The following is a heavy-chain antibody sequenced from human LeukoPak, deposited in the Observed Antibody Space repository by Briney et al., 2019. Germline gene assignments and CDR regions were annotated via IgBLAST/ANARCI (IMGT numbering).Heavy chain of an antibody. V-gene: IGHV4-34*01. CDR1: GGSFSGYY. Sequence: PSETLSLTCAVYGGSFSGYYWSWIRQPPGKGLEWIGEINHSGSTNYNPSLKSGGTISVDTSKNQFSLKLSSVTAADTDVYYCASVTKRGVVPAAMSAFDIWGQGTMVTVSS. CDR2: INHSGST. J-gene: IGHJ3*02. CDR3: ASVTKRGVVPAAMSAFDI. D-gene: IGHD2-2*01.